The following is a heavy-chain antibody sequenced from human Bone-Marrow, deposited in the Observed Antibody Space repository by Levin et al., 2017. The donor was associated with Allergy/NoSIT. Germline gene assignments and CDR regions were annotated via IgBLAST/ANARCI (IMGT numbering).Heavy chain of an antibody. CDR3: ARDWGYDYIWGSYRYPRGY. D-gene: IGHD3-16*02. J-gene: IGHJ4*02. V-gene: IGHV1-69*06. Sequence: ASVKVSCKASGGTFSSYAISWVRQAPGQGLEWMGGIIPIFGTANYAQKFQGRVTITADKSTSTAYMELSSLRSEDTAVYYCARDWGYDYIWGSYRYPRGYWGQGTLVTVSS. CDR2: IIPIFGTA. CDR1: GGTFSSYA.